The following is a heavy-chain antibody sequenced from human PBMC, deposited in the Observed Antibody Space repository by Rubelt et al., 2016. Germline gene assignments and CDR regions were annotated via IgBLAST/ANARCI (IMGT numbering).Heavy chain of an antibody. D-gene: IGHD3-3*01. CDR3: TTDLLEWLLSLSN. CDR2: IKSKTDGGTT. Sequence: GKGLEWVGRIKSKTDGGTTDYAAPVKGRFTISRDDLKNTLYLQMNSLKTEDTAVYYCTTDLLEWLLSLSNWGQGTLVTVSS. V-gene: IGHV3-15*01. J-gene: IGHJ4*02.